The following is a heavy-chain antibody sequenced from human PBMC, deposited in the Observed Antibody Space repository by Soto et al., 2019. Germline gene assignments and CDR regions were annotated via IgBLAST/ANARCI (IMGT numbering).Heavy chain of an antibody. Sequence: SETLSLTCTVSGGSISTYYWSWIRQPPGKGLEWIGYIYYSGSTNYNPSLKSRVTISVDTSKNQFSLKLSSVTAADTAVYYCASFYDSSGYYPYYFDYWGQGTLVTVSS. CDR2: IYYSGST. CDR1: GGSISTYY. D-gene: IGHD3-22*01. J-gene: IGHJ4*02. CDR3: ASFYDSSGYYPYYFDY. V-gene: IGHV4-59*12.